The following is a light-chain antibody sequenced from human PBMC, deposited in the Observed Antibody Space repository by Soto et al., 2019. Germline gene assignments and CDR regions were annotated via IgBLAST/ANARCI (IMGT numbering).Light chain of an antibody. J-gene: IGKJ1*01. CDR2: DAS. Sequence: DIQMTQSPSLVSASVGDRVTITCRASQGVTSGLAWYQQKPGKAPNLLIYDASSLESGVPSRFSDSGSGTEFTLTISSLQPDDFATYYCQQYNSYSWTFGQGTKVEIK. CDR3: QQYNSYSWT. CDR1: QGVTSG. V-gene: IGKV1-5*01.